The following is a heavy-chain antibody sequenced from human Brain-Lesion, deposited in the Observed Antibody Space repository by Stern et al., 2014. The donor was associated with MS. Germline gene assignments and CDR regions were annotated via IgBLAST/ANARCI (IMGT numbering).Heavy chain of an antibody. D-gene: IGHD2-8*01. CDR3: AKDGTNHYYYYGMDG. J-gene: IGHJ6*02. Sequence: QVQLVESGGGVVQPGRSLRLSCAASGFTFSGFGMHWVRPAPGKGLEWVAVIWSDGNKKFYADSVKGRFTISRDNSENTLYLQMNSLRVEDTAVYYCAKDGTNHYYYYGMDGWGQGTTVTVSS. CDR2: IWSDGNKK. V-gene: IGHV3-33*06. CDR1: GFTFSGFG.